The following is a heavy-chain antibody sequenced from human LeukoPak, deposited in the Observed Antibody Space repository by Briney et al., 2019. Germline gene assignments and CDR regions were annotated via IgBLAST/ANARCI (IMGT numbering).Heavy chain of an antibody. V-gene: IGHV1-2*02. J-gene: IGHJ6*03. CDR1: GYTFTGYY. Sequence: GASVKVFCKASGYTFTGYYMHWVRQAPGQGLEWMGWINPNSGGTNYAQKFQGRVTMTRDTSISTGYMELSRLRSDDTAVYYCAREGGYGDYYYYMDVWGKGTTVTVSS. CDR3: AREGGYGDYYYYMDV. D-gene: IGHD5-18*01. CDR2: INPNSGGT.